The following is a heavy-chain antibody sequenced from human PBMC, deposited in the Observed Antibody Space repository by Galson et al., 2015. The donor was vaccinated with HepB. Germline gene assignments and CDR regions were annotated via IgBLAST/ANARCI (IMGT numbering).Heavy chain of an antibody. Sequence: SLRLSCAASGFTFSSYSMNWVRQAPGKGLEWVSSISSSSSYIYYADSVKGRFTISRDNAKNSLYLQMNSLRDEDTAVYYCARARHDSSGWSGRGYYFDYWGQGTLVTVSS. J-gene: IGHJ4*02. CDR2: ISSSSSYI. CDR1: GFTFSSYS. CDR3: ARARHDSSGWSGRGYYFDY. D-gene: IGHD6-19*01. V-gene: IGHV3-21*01.